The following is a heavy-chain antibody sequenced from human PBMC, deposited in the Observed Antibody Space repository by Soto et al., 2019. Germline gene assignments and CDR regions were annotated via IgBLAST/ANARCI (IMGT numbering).Heavy chain of an antibody. D-gene: IGHD5-18*01. J-gene: IGHJ6*02. CDR2: IFYSGST. CDR3: ACIFSGGYSYGFYRYGMAV. V-gene: IGHV4-39*01. CDR1: GGSISSSSYY. Sequence: SETLSLTCTVSGGSISSSSYYWGWIRQPPGKGLEWIGSIFYSGSTYYNPSLKSRVTISVDTSKNQFSLKLTSVTAADTAVYYCACIFSGGYSYGFYRYGMAVWSQGTTVIVSS.